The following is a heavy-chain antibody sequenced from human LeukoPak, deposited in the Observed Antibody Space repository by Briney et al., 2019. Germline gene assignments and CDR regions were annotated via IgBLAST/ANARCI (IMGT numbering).Heavy chain of an antibody. Sequence: SETLSLTCTVSGGSISSSSYYWGWIRQPPGKGLEWIGSIYYSGSTYYNPSLKSRVTISVDTSKNQFSLKLSSVTAADTAVYYCARERRYPVTTSLWFDPWGQGTLVTVSS. V-gene: IGHV4-39*07. CDR3: ARERRYPVTTSLWFDP. J-gene: IGHJ5*02. D-gene: IGHD4-11*01. CDR2: IYYSGST. CDR1: GGSISSSSYY.